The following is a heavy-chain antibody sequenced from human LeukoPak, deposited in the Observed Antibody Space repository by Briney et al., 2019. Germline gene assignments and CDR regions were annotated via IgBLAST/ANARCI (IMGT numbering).Heavy chain of an antibody. CDR3: ARDRRGSRNYYDSSGYLDY. V-gene: IGHV4-31*03. D-gene: IGHD3-22*01. J-gene: IGHJ4*02. CDR1: GGSISSGGYY. Sequence: SETLSLTCTVSGGSISSGGYYWSRIRQHPGKGLEWIGYIYYSGSTYYNPSLKSRVTISVDTSKNQFSLKLSSVTAADTAVYYCARDRRGSRNYYDSSGYLDYWGQGTLVTVSS. CDR2: IYYSGST.